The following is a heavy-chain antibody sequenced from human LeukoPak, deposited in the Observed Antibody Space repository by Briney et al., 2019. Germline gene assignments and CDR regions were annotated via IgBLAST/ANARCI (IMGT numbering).Heavy chain of an antibody. D-gene: IGHD4-17*01. Sequence: PSETLSLTCTVSGGSISSGGYYWSWIRQHPGKGLEWIGYIYYSGSTYYNPSLKSRVTISVDTSKNQFSLKLSSVTAADTAVYYCARQYDYGDTNWFDPWGQGTLVTVSP. CDR2: IYYSGST. J-gene: IGHJ5*02. CDR3: ARQYDYGDTNWFDP. CDR1: GGSISSGGYY. V-gene: IGHV4-31*03.